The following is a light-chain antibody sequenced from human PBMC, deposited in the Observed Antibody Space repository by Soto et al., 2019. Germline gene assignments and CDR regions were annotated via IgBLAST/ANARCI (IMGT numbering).Light chain of an antibody. CDR2: AAS. J-gene: IGKJ1*01. Sequence: EMVMTQSPATLSVSPGERATLSCRASQSVSSNLAWYQQKPGQAPRLLINAASTRATGIPARFSGSGSGTEFTLPISDLQSEDFAVYDCKQYYNWRWTFDQVTKEEV. CDR3: KQYYNWRWT. V-gene: IGKV3-15*01. CDR1: QSVSSN.